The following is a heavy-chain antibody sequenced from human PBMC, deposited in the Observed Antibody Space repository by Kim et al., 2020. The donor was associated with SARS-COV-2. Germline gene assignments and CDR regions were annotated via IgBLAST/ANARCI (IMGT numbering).Heavy chain of an antibody. Sequence: GGSLRLSCAASGFTFSSYSMNWVRQAPGKGLEWVSYISSSSSTIYYADSVKGRFTISRDNAKNSLYLQMNSLRAEDTAVYYCAGATITDHDYWGQGTLVTVSS. CDR2: ISSSSSTI. CDR1: GFTFSSYS. D-gene: IGHD5-12*01. J-gene: IGHJ4*02. CDR3: AGATITDHDY. V-gene: IGHV3-48*04.